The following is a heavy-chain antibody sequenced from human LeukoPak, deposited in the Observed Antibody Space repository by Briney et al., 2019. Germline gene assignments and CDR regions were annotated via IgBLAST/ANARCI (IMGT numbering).Heavy chain of an antibody. D-gene: IGHD6-19*01. CDR3: ARDGAVAGRVNWFDP. J-gene: IGHJ5*02. Sequence: SETLSLTCTVSGGSISNYYWSWIRQPPGKGLEWIGYISYTGSTTYNSSLKSRVTISVDTSKNQFSLKLSSVTAADTAVYYCARDGAVAGRVNWFDPWAREPWSPSPQ. CDR2: ISYTGST. CDR1: GGSISNYY. V-gene: IGHV4-59*12.